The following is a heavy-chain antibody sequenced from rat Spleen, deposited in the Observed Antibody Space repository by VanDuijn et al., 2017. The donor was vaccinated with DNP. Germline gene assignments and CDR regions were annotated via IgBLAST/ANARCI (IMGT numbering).Heavy chain of an antibody. D-gene: IGHD1-4*01. CDR2: INYSGST. Sequence: EVQLQESGPGLVKPSQSLSLTCSVAGYSITSNYWAWIRKLPGNKMEWMGYINYSGSTGYNPSLKSRISISRDTSKNQFFLQLNSVTTEDTATYYCARWLPGYKNYFDYWGQGVMVTASS. CDR1: GYSITSNY. J-gene: IGHJ2*01. V-gene: IGHV3-1*01. CDR3: ARWLPGYKNYFDY.